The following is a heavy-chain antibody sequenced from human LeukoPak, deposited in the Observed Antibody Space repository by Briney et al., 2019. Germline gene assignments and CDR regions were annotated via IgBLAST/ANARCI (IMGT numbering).Heavy chain of an antibody. V-gene: IGHV3-53*01. J-gene: IGHJ3*02. CDR3: ARAMIVVVIDAFDI. CDR2: IYSGGST. D-gene: IGHD3-22*01. Sequence: PGGSLRLSCAASGFIVSSNYMSWVRQAPGKGLEWVSVIYSGGSTYYADSVKGRFTISRDNSKNTLYLQMNSLRAEDTAVYYCARAMIVVVIDAFDIWGQGTMVTVSS. CDR1: GFIVSSNY.